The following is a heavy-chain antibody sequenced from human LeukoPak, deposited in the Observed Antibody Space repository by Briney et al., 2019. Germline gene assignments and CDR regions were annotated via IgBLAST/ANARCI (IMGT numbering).Heavy chain of an antibody. J-gene: IGHJ4*02. V-gene: IGHV4-34*01. Sequence: SETLSLTCAVYGGSFSGYYWSWIRQPPGKGLEWIGEINHSGSTNYNPSLKSRVTISVDTSKNQFSLKLSSVTAADTAVYYCARGVQWLVPGFDYWGQGTLVTVSS. CDR1: GGSFSGYY. D-gene: IGHD6-19*01. CDR3: ARGVQWLVPGFDY. CDR2: INHSGST.